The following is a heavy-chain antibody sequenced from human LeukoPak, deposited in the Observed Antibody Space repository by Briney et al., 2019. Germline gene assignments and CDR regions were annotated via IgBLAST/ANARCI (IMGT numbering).Heavy chain of an antibody. CDR2: INPNSGGT. V-gene: IGHV1-2*02. CDR1: GYTFTVYY. D-gene: IGHD1-26*01. Sequence: ASVTVSCKASGYTFTVYYMHWVRQAPGQGLEWMGWINPNSGGTNYAQRLRGRVTMTRDTSISTAYMELSSLRSDDTAVYYCASSRSGTDSAWGQGSLVTVSS. J-gene: IGHJ4*02. CDR3: ASSRSGTDSA.